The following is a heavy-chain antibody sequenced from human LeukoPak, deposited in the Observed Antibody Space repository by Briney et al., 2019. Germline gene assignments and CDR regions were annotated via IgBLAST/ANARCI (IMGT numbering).Heavy chain of an antibody. CDR3: ARHPPKSFFDY. CDR2: IYYSGST. Sequence: SETLPLTCTVSGGSISSYYWSWIRQPPGKGLEWIAYIYYSGSTNYNPSLKSRVTISVDTSKSQFSLKLTSMTAADTAVYYCARHPPKSFFDYWGQGTLVTVSS. V-gene: IGHV4-59*08. J-gene: IGHJ4*03. CDR1: GGSISSYY.